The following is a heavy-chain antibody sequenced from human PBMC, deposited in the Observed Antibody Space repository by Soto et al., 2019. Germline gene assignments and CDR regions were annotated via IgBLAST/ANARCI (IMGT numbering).Heavy chain of an antibody. Sequence: QVQLQQWGAGLLKPSETLSLTCAVYGGSFSGYYWSWIRQPPGKGLEWIGEINHSGSTNYNPSLKSRVTISVDTSKNQFSLKLSSVTAADTAVYYCARRRWVTNTMYYFDYWGQGTLVTVSS. CDR3: ARRRWVTNTMYYFDY. D-gene: IGHD4-4*01. CDR1: GGSFSGYY. V-gene: IGHV4-34*01. J-gene: IGHJ4*02. CDR2: INHSGST.